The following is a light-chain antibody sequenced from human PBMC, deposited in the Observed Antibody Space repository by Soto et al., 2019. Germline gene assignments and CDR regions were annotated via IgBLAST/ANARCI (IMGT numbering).Light chain of an antibody. CDR3: SSYTTSSTYV. V-gene: IGLV2-14*01. Sequence: QSGLTQPASVSGDPGDAVTIYCNGASSDVGAYNYVAWCQQHPGKGPKLLIYDVRNRPSGFSSRFSGSKSGNTASLTISGLRAEDEADYFCSSYTTSSTYVFGTGTKVTV. J-gene: IGLJ1*01. CDR1: SSDVGAYNY. CDR2: DVR.